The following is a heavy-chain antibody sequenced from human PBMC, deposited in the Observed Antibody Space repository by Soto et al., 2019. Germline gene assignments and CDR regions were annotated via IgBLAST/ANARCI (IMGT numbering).Heavy chain of an antibody. CDR3: ARVTEPFLSATAVGTRSPIDWFDP. D-gene: IGHD6-13*01. CDR2: ISSSGAFI. CDR1: GFAFSFHT. Sequence: PGGSLRLSCSASGFAFSFHTMSWFRQAPGGGLEWVSTISSSGAFIYYADSVEGRFTISRDNAENSLFLQMNSLRAEDTAVYFCARVTEPFLSATAVGTRSPIDWFDPWGQGTLVTVSS. J-gene: IGHJ5*02. V-gene: IGHV3-21*01.